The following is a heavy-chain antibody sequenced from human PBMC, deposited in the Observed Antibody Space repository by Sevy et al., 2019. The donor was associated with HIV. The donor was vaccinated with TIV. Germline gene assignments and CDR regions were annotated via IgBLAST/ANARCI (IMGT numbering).Heavy chain of an antibody. CDR2: ITAYNGNT. CDR3: ARAPSGSQGPGQYFHH. CDR1: GYTFTSYH. D-gene: IGHD1-26*01. V-gene: IGHV1-18*01. J-gene: IGHJ1*01. Sequence: ASVKVSCKASGYTFTSYHITWVRQAPGQGLEWMGWITAYNGNTNYAQRLQGRVTMTTDTSTSTAYMELRSLRSDDTAVYYCARAPSGSQGPGQYFHHWSQGTLVTVSS.